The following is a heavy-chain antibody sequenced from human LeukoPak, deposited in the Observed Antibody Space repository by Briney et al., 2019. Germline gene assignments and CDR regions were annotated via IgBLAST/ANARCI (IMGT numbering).Heavy chain of an antibody. D-gene: IGHD6-19*01. CDR3: AKDIWSSGWGLYYYYGMDV. Sequence: GGSLRLSCAASGFTFSSYSMNWVRQAPGKGLEWVSGISWNSGSIGYADSVKGRFTISRDNAKNSLYLQMNSLRAEDTALYYCAKDIWSSGWGLYYYYGMDVWGQGTTVTVSS. V-gene: IGHV3-9*01. CDR1: GFTFSSYS. J-gene: IGHJ6*02. CDR2: ISWNSGSI.